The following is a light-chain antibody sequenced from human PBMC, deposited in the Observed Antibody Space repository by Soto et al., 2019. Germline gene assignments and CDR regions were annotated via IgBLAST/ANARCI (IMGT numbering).Light chain of an antibody. V-gene: IGLV1-51*01. CDR1: SSNIGGNS. Sequence: QSVLTQPPSVSAAPGKKVTISCSGSSSNIGGNSVSWYQQLPGTAPKLLIYDDNKRPSGIPDRFSGSKSGTSATLGITGFQXGDEADYYCGSWDSSLSAYAFGTGTKV. CDR3: GSWDSSLSAYA. J-gene: IGLJ1*01. CDR2: DDN.